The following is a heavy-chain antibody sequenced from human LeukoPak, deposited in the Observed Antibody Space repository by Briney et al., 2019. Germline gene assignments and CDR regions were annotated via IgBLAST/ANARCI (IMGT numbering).Heavy chain of an antibody. CDR3: ARGLRTWLDY. CDR1: GFTFSSYA. J-gene: IGHJ4*02. D-gene: IGHD2-21*01. Sequence: GGSLRLSCAASGFTFSSYAMSWVRQTPGKGLEWVSAISGSGDSTYYADSVKARFTISRDNSKNTLYLQMNSLRAEDTDVYYCARGLRTWLDYWGQGTLVTVSS. V-gene: IGHV3-23*01. CDR2: ISGSGDST.